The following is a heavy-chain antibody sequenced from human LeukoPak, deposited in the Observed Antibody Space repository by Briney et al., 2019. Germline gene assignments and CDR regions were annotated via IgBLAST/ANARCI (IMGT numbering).Heavy chain of an antibody. J-gene: IGHJ3*02. D-gene: IGHD3-22*01. CDR1: GFTFSSYA. V-gene: IGHV3-30*04. CDR3: ARLLAGSGYARDAFDI. CDR2: MSYVGSNK. Sequence: PGGSLRLSCAASGFTFSSYAMHWVRQAQGKGLEWVAVMSYVGSNKYYADSVKGRFTISRDDSKNTLYLQMNSLRAEDTVVYYCARLLAGSGYARDAFDIWGQGTMVTVSS.